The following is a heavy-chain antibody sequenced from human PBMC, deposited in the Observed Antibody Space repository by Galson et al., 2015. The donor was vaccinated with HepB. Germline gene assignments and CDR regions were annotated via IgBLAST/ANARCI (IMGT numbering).Heavy chain of an antibody. V-gene: IGHV3-23*01. CDR1: GFTFSSYA. CDR3: AKGSYDSSGYCFDY. D-gene: IGHD3-22*01. J-gene: IGHJ4*02. CDR2: ISGSGGST. Sequence: SLRLSCAASGFTFSSYAMHWVRQAPGKGLEWVSAISGSGGSTYYADSVKGRFTISRDNSKNTLYLQMNSLRAEDTAVYYCAKGSYDSSGYCFDYWGQGTLVTVSS.